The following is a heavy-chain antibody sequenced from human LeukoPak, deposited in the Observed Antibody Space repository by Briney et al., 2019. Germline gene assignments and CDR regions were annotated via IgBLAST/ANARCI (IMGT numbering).Heavy chain of an antibody. D-gene: IGHD5-18*01. CDR1: GFSFTKAW. CDR2: IYSGGST. V-gene: IGHV3-53*01. J-gene: IGHJ4*02. Sequence: GGSLRLSCAASGFSFTKAWMSWVRQAPGEGLEWVSVIYSGGSTYYADSVKGRFTISRDNSKNTLYLQMNSLRAEDTAVYYCARERRNTAMVTALDYWGQGTLVTVSS. CDR3: ARERRNTAMVTALDY.